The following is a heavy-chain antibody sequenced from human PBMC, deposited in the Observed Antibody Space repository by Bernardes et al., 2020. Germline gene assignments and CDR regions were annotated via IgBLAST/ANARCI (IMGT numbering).Heavy chain of an antibody. CDR2: ISSSSSYI. Sequence: GWSLRLSCAASGFTFSSYSMNWVRQAPGKGLEWVSSISSSSSYIYYADSVKGRFTISRDNAKNSLYLQMNSLRAEDTAVYYCARVRDCGGDCYSSVSDAFDIWGQGTMVTVSS. J-gene: IGHJ3*02. D-gene: IGHD2-21*01. V-gene: IGHV3-21*01. CDR3: ARVRDCGGDCYSSVSDAFDI. CDR1: GFTFSSYS.